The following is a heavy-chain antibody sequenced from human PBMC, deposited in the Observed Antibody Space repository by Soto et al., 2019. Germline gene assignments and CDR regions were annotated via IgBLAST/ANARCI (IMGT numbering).Heavy chain of an antibody. CDR2: INPSGGST. D-gene: IGHD2-8*01. V-gene: IGHV1-46*01. Sequence: ASVKVSCKASGYTFTSYYMHWVRQAPGQGLEWMGIINPSGGSTSYAQKFQGRVTMTRDTSTSTVYMELSSLRSEDTAVYYCARAGYVYAILSYFDYWGQGTLVTVSS. J-gene: IGHJ4*02. CDR1: GYTFTSYY. CDR3: ARAGYVYAILSYFDY.